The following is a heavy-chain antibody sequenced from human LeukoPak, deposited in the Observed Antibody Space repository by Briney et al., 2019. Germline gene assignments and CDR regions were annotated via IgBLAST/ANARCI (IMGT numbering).Heavy chain of an antibody. CDR3: ARDPGSCSSTSCFNAFDI. Sequence: GGSLRLSCVASGFTFSRYDMHWVRQAPGKGLEWVANIKQDGSEKYYVDSVKGRFTISRDNSKNTLYLQMNSLRAEDTAVYYCARDPGSCSSTSCFNAFDIWGQGTMVTVSS. J-gene: IGHJ3*02. V-gene: IGHV3-7*01. D-gene: IGHD2-2*01. CDR1: GFTFSRYD. CDR2: IKQDGSEK.